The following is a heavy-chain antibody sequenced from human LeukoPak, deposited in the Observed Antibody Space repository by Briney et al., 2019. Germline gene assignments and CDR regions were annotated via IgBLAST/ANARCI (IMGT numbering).Heavy chain of an antibody. CDR3: AGLWFGELWAFDI. CDR2: IYTSGST. V-gene: IGHV4-4*07. CDR1: GGSISSYY. J-gene: IGHJ3*02. Sequence: KASETVSLTCSVSGGSISSYYWSWIRQPAGKGLEWIGRIYTSGSTNYNPSLKSRVTMSVDTSKNQFSLKLSSVTAADTAVYYCAGLWFGELWAFDIWGQGTMVTVSS. D-gene: IGHD3-10*01.